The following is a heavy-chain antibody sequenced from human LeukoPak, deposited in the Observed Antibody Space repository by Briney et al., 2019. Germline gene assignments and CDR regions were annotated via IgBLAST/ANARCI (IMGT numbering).Heavy chain of an antibody. CDR1: GFTFSSYS. V-gene: IGHV3-21*01. J-gene: IGHJ4*02. Sequence: NTGGSLRLSCAASGFTFSSYSMNWVRQAPGKGLEWVSSISSSSSYIYYADSVKGRFTISRDDAKNSLYVQMNSLRDEDTAVYYCARVGYSGWNLEYWGQGTLVTVSS. D-gene: IGHD5-12*01. CDR2: ISSSSSYI. CDR3: ARVGYSGWNLEY.